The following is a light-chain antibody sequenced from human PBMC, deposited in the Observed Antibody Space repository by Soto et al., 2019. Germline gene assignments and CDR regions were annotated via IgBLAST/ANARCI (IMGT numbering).Light chain of an antibody. Sequence: DIQMTQSPSSVSASVGDRVTITCRASQAIDSWLAWYQQKPGEAPKLLIFTGSLLHSGVPPRFSGSGSGKDFTLTISSLQPEDFATYYFQQIISFPPTFGQGTKV. CDR3: QQIISFPPT. J-gene: IGKJ1*01. CDR2: TGS. V-gene: IGKV1-12*01. CDR1: QAIDSW.